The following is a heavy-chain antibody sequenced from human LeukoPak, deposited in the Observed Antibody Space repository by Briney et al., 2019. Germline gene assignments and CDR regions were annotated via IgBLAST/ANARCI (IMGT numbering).Heavy chain of an antibody. J-gene: IGHJ5*02. CDR3: ARHHVLLWFGELLEYNWFDP. Sequence: SETLSLTCTVSGGSISSSSYYWGCIHQPPGKGFEWIASIYYSGSTYYNPSVKSRVTISVDTSKNQFSLKLSSVTAADTAVYYCARHHVLLWFGELLEYNWFDPWGQGTLVTVSS. V-gene: IGHV4-39*01. D-gene: IGHD3-10*01. CDR1: GGSISSSSYY. CDR2: IYYSGST.